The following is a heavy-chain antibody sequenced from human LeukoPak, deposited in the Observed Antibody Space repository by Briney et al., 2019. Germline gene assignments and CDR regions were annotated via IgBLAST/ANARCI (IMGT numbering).Heavy chain of an antibody. D-gene: IGHD2-8*01. Sequence: PSETLSLTCTVSGGSISSGSYYWSWIPQPAGKGLEWIGRIYTSGSTNYNPSLKSRVTMSVDTSKNQFSLKLSSVTAADTAVYYCARDGYCTNGVCTGGAFDIWGQGAMVTVSS. V-gene: IGHV4-61*02. CDR2: IYTSGST. CDR1: GGSISSGSYY. CDR3: ARDGYCTNGVCTGGAFDI. J-gene: IGHJ3*02.